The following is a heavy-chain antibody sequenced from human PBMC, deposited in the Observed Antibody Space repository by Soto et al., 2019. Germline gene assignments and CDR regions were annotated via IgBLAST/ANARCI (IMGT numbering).Heavy chain of an antibody. CDR1: GGSISSYY. Sequence: SETLSLTCTVSGGSISSYYWSWIRQPPGKGLEWIGYIYFRGTTNYNPSLKSRVTMSADTSKNQFSLKLNSVTAADTAVYYCARMNYYDTSGYPLDYWGQGTLVTVSS. J-gene: IGHJ4*02. V-gene: IGHV4-59*01. D-gene: IGHD3-22*01. CDR3: ARMNYYDTSGYPLDY. CDR2: IYFRGTT.